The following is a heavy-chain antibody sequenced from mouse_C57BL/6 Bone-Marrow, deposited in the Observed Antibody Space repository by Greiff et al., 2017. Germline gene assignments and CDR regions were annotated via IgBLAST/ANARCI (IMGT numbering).Heavy chain of an antibody. J-gene: IGHJ2*01. D-gene: IGHD2-3*01. CDR1: GYSITSGYY. Sequence: EVQLQQSGPGLVKPSQSLSLTCSVTGYSITSGYYWNWIRQFPGNKLEWMGYISYDGSNNYNPSLKNRISITRDTSKNQFFLKLNSVTTEDTATYYCASYDGWGQGTTLTVSS. V-gene: IGHV3-6*01. CDR2: ISYDGSN. CDR3: ASYDG.